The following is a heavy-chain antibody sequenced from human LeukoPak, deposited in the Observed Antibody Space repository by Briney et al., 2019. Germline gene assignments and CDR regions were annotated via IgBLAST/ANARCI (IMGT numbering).Heavy chain of an antibody. J-gene: IGHJ4*02. CDR3: ASGHSGWDQYYFDY. CDR1: GGTCSSYA. CDR2: IIPIFGTA. D-gene: IGHD6-19*01. Sequence: SVKVSCKASGGTCSSYAISWVRQAPGQGLEWMGGIIPIFGTANYAQKFQGRVTITADESTSTAYMELSSLRSEDTAVYYCASGHSGWDQYYFDYWGQGTLVTVSS. V-gene: IGHV1-69*01.